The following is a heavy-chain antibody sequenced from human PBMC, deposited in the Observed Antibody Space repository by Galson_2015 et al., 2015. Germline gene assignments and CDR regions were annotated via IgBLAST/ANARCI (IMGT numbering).Heavy chain of an antibody. CDR1: GFTSTNSF. V-gene: IGHV5-51*01. CDR2: IYPGDSDA. J-gene: IGHJ4*02. D-gene: IGHD4/OR15-4a*01. CDR3: ARGYGDDYGEY. Sequence: QSGAEVKKPGESLKISCEGYGFTSTNSFFGWVRQTPGKGLQWVGIIYPGDSDARYNPSFRGHVTISADKSTSTAYLQWQTLTASDTGIYYCARGYGDDYGEYWGQGTLVTVSS.